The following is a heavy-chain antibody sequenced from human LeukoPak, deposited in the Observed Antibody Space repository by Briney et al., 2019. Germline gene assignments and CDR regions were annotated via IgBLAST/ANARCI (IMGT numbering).Heavy chain of an antibody. Sequence: PGGSLRLSCAASGFTFSSYGMHWVRQAPGKGLEWVAFIRYDGSNKYYADSVKGRFTISRDNSKNTLYLQMNSLRAEDTAVYYCAKDSAYYYDSSGYFGYFDYWGQGTLVTVSS. CDR2: IRYDGSNK. J-gene: IGHJ4*02. CDR1: GFTFSSYG. D-gene: IGHD3-22*01. V-gene: IGHV3-30*02. CDR3: AKDSAYYYDSSGYFGYFDY.